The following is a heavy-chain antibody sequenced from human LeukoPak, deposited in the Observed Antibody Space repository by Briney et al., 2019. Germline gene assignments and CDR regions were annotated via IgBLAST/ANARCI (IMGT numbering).Heavy chain of an antibody. CDR2: IYYGGST. D-gene: IGHD7-27*01. CDR3: ARMALGPYYFDY. CDR1: GGSISSYY. J-gene: IGHJ4*02. V-gene: IGHV4-59*08. Sequence: SETLSLTCTVSGGSISSYYWSWIRQPPGKGLEWIGYIYYGGSTNYNPSLKSRVTISVDTSKNQFSLKLSSVTAADTAVYYCARMALGPYYFDYWGQGTLVTVSS.